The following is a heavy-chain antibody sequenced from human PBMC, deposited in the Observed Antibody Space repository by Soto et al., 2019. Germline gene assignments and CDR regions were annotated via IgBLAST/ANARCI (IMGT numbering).Heavy chain of an antibody. V-gene: IGHV1-8*01. CDR3: ARVAVAARPRWYNWFDP. J-gene: IGHJ5*02. Sequence: ASVKVSCKTSGYTFTDYDINWVRQATGQGLEWIGWMNPNSGETGYAQKFQGRVTMTRSASLSTAYLELSSLRSEDTAVYYCARVAVAARPRWYNWFDPWGQGTLVTVSS. D-gene: IGHD2-15*01. CDR1: GYTFTDYD. CDR2: MNPNSGET.